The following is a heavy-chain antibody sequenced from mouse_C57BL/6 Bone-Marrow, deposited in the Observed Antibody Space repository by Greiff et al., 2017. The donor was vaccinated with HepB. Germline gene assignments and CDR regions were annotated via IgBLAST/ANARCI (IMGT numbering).Heavy chain of an antibody. D-gene: IGHD2-2*01. V-gene: IGHV5-6*01. CDR1: GFTFSSYG. CDR3: ARHGGGGLRRAYFDY. CDR2: ISSGGSYT. J-gene: IGHJ2*01. Sequence: EVQGVESGGDLVKPGGSLKLSCAASGFTFSSYGMSWVRQTPDKRLEWVATISSGGSYTYYPDSVKGRFTISRDNAKNTLYLQMSSLKSEDTAMYYCARHGGGGLRRAYFDYWGQGTTLTVSS.